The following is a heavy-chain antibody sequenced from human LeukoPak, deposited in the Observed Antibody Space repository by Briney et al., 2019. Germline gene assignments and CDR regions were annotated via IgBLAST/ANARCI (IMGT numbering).Heavy chain of an antibody. D-gene: IGHD1-26*01. J-gene: IGHJ6*03. CDR2: ISAYNGNT. Sequence: ASVKVSCKDSGYTLTSNGISWVRQDPGQRVEWRGWISAYNGNTNYTQKLQGRVTMTPDTSTSTAYMELRSLRSDDTAVYYCARGSEVGATTSYYMDVWGKGTTVTVSS. CDR1: GYTLTSNG. CDR3: ARGSEVGATTSYYMDV. V-gene: IGHV1-18*01.